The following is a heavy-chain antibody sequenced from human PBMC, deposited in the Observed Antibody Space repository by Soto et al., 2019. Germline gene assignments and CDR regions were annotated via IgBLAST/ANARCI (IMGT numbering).Heavy chain of an antibody. V-gene: IGHV1-3*01. CDR3: ARVYYYYYMDV. J-gene: IGHJ6*03. CDR2: INAGNGNT. CDR1: GYTFTSFA. Sequence: VASVKVSCKASGYTFTSFAIHWVRQAPGQRLEWMGWINAGNGNTKYSQKFQGRVTITTHTSASTVYMELSSLRSEDTAVYYCARVYYYYYMDVWGKGTTVTVSS.